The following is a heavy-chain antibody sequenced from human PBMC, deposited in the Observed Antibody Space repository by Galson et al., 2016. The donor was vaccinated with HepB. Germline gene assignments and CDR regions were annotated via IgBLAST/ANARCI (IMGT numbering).Heavy chain of an antibody. CDR2: ISYDGSNK. CDR3: ARDKSRFWSGYHPSYGMDV. Sequence: SLRHPCAASGFPFTSYSFHCVRQANGKGLEWVAIISYDGSNKYYTDSVKGRFTISRDKSKNMLYLQMNSLRAEDTAIYFCARDKSRFWSGYHPSYGMDVWGQGTTVIVSS. V-gene: IGHV3-30-3*01. J-gene: IGHJ6*02. CDR1: GFPFTSYS. D-gene: IGHD3-3*01.